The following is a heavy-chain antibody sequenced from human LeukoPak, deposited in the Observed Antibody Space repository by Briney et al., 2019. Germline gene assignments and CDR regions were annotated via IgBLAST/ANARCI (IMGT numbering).Heavy chain of an antibody. D-gene: IGHD1-1*01. CDR2: ISGSGGST. Sequence: GGSLRLSCAASGFTFSTYAMSWVRQAPGKGMEWVSGISGSGGSTYYADSVKGRFTISRDNSENTLYLQINSLRVEDTAVYYCAKDTPTTGYHLDSWGQGTLVTVSS. J-gene: IGHJ4*02. V-gene: IGHV3-23*01. CDR3: AKDTPTTGYHLDS. CDR1: GFTFSTYA.